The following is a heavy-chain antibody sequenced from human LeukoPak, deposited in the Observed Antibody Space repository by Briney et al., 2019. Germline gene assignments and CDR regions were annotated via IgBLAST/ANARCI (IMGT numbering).Heavy chain of an antibody. CDR3: ARDRRVLGYCSGGSCFGASY. CDR1: GYTFTSYD. J-gene: IGHJ4*02. D-gene: IGHD2-15*01. V-gene: IGHV1-8*01. CDR2: MNPNSGNT. Sequence: ASVKVSCKASGYTFTSYDINWVRQATGQGLEWMGWMNPNSGNTGYAQKFQGRVTMTRNTSISTAYMELSSLRSEDTAVYYCARDRRVLGYCSGGSCFGASYWGQGTLVTVSS.